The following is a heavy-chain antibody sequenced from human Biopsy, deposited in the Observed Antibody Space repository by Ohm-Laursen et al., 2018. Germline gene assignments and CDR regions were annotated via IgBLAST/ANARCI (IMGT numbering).Heavy chain of an antibody. CDR2: LTWNSGTI. V-gene: IGHV3-9*01. J-gene: IGHJ4*02. CDR3: VRSLRNYDFLDS. Sequence: SSLRLSCAAFGFNFDDYAMHWIRQGPGKGLEWVAGLTWNSGTIAYAGSVRGRFTISRDNAKNSLYLQMNNLTSEDTALYYCVRSLRNYDFLDSWGQGTLVSVSS. CDR1: GFNFDDYA. D-gene: IGHD3-16*01.